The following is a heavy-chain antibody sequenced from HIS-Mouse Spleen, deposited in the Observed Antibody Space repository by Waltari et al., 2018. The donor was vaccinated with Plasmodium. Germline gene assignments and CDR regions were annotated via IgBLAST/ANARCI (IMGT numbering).Heavy chain of an antibody. Sequence: QVQLQQWGAGLLKPSETLSPTCAVYGGSLRGYYWRWIRQPPGKGLEWIGEINHSGSTNYNPSLKSRVTISVDTSKNQFSLKLSSVTAADTAVYYCARGLRGHYWYFDLWGRGTLVTVSS. D-gene: IGHD3-10*01. CDR1: GGSLRGYY. CDR2: INHSGST. V-gene: IGHV4-34*01. J-gene: IGHJ2*01. CDR3: ARGLRGHYWYFDL.